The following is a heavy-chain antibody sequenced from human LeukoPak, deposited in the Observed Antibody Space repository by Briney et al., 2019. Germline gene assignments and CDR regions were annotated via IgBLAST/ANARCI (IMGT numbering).Heavy chain of an antibody. CDR2: ITASGDST. J-gene: IGHJ4*02. D-gene: IGHD4-17*01. CDR3: ARAMTTADY. CDR1: GFTFSSYA. Sequence: GGSLRLSCAASGFTFSSYAMSWVRQAPGKGLEWVSTITASGDSTYYADSVKGRFTISRDNSRNTLYLQMNSLRAEDTAVYYCARAMTTADYWGQGTLVTVSS. V-gene: IGHV3-23*01.